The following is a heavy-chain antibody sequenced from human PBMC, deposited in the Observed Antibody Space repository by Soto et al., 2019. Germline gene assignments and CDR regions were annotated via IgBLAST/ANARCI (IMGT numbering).Heavy chain of an antibody. J-gene: IGHJ6*03. V-gene: IGHV1-2*04. D-gene: IGHD3-10*01. CDR2: INPNSGGT. CDR3: ARGGSGSYYYYYYMDV. Sequence: ASVKVSCKASGYTFTGYYMHWVRQAPGQGLEWMGWINPNSGGTNYAQKFQGWVTMTRDTSISTAYMELSRLRSDDTAVYYCARGGSGSYYYYYYMDVWGKGTTVTVSS. CDR1: GYTFTGYY.